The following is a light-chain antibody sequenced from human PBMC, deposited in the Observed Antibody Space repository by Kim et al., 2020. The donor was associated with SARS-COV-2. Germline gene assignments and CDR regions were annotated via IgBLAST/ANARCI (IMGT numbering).Light chain of an antibody. Sequence: LSPGESATLSCRTSQSIGRYLVWYQQKPGQAPRLLIYDASNGATGIPARFSGSGSGTDFTLTISTLEPEDFAVYYCQQRSEWPLTFGGGTKVDIK. CDR2: DAS. J-gene: IGKJ4*01. CDR1: QSIGRY. V-gene: IGKV3-11*01. CDR3: QQRSEWPLT.